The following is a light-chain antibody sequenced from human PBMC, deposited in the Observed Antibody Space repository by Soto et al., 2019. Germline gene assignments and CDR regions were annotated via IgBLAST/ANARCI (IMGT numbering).Light chain of an antibody. V-gene: IGLV2-11*01. CDR2: DVT. CDR1: SSDVGGYNY. Sequence: QSVLTQPRSVSGSPGQSVTISCTGTSSDVGGYNYVSWYQRQAGKGPKLIIYDVTERPSGAPDRFSAFKSGNTASLTISGLQTDDEGDYYCSSYAGNYVYVFGSGTKVTVL. J-gene: IGLJ1*01. CDR3: SSYAGNYVYV.